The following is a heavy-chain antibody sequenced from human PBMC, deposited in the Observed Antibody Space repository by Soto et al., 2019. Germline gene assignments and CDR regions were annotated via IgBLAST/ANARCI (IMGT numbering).Heavy chain of an antibody. D-gene: IGHD6-6*01. CDR2: INHSGST. CDR1: GGSFSGYY. CDR3: ASRAYSSSRTNAFDI. J-gene: IGHJ3*02. Sequence: ASETLSLTCAVYGGSFSGYYWSWIRQPPGKGLEWIGEINHSGSTNYNPSLKSRVTISVDTSKNQFSLKLSSVTAADTAVYYCASRAYSSSRTNAFDIWGQGTMVTVSS. V-gene: IGHV4-34*01.